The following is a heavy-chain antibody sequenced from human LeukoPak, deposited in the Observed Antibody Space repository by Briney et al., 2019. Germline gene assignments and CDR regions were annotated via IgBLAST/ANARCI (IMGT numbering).Heavy chain of an antibody. J-gene: IGHJ3*02. D-gene: IGHD4-17*01. CDR2: IYPGDSDT. V-gene: IGHV5-51*01. CDR3: ARPYGDYGDDSFDI. Sequence: RGESLKISCKHSEYSFPNYCIGWVRQMPGKGLEWMGIIYPGDSDTRYSPSFQGQVTISADKSISTAYLQWSSLKASDTAMYYCARPYGDYGDDSFDIWGQGTMVTVSS. CDR1: EYSFPNYC.